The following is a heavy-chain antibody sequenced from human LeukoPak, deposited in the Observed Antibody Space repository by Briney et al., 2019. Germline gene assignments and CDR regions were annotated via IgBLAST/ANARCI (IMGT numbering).Heavy chain of an antibody. J-gene: IGHJ4*02. CDR3: ARGWLSNTFDC. CDR1: GFTFSNYA. V-gene: IGHV3-23*01. CDR2: ITISGRTA. Sequence: GGSLRLSCLASGFTFSNYAMSWVRQAPGKGLEWVSGITISGRTAYYADSVKGRFTISRDNAKDSLYLQMNSLRDEDTAVYYCARGWLSNTFDCWGQGTLVTVSS. D-gene: IGHD6-19*01.